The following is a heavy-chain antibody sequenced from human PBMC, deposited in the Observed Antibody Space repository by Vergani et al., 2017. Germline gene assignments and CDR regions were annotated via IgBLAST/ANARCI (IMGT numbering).Heavy chain of an antibody. V-gene: IGHV2-5*01. CDR1: GFSLSTSGVG. J-gene: IGHJ5*02. Sequence: QITLKESGPTLVKPTQTLTLTCTFSGFSLSTSGVGVGWIRQPPGKALEWLALIYWNDDKRYSPSLKSRLTITKDTSKNQVVFTVTNMDPVDTATYYCAHVRFLASGFDPWGQGTLVTVSS. CDR2: IYWNDDK. D-gene: IGHD3-3*01. CDR3: AHVRFLASGFDP.